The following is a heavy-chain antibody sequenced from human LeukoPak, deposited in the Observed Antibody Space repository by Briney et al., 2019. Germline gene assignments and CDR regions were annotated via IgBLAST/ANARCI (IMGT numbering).Heavy chain of an antibody. V-gene: IGHV4-38-2*02. CDR3: ARTPVAQKEPRITP. CDR1: GYSISSGYY. J-gene: IGHJ5*02. CDR2: IYHSGST. D-gene: IGHD6-19*01. Sequence: SETLSLTCTVSGYSISSGYYWGWIRQPPGKGLEWIGSIYHSGSTYYNPSLKSRVTISVDTSKNQFSLKLSSVTAADTAVYYCARTPVAQKEPRITPRGQETLV.